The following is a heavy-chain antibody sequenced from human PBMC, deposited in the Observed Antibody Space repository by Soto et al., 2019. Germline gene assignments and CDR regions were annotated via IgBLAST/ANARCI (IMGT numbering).Heavy chain of an antibody. CDR2: IWHDGKNK. CDR3: ARDRGEDAPMDV. D-gene: IGHD3-10*01. V-gene: IGHV3-33*01. CDR1: GFTFSGYG. J-gene: IGHJ6*02. Sequence: QVQLVESGGGVVQPGRSLRLSCAASGFTFSGYGMHWVRQAPGKGLEWVAVIWHDGKNKYYADSVKGRFTISRDNSKNTQYLQMNSLGAEDTALYYCARDRGEDAPMDVWGQGTTVTVSS.